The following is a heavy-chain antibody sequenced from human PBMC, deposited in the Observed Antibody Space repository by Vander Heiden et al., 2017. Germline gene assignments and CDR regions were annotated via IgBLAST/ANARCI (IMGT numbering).Heavy chain of an antibody. V-gene: IGHV1-69*10. Sequence: QVQLVQSGAEVKMPGASVKDSCKASRGTSSSYASSWVRQAPGQGLEWMGGIIPILGIANYAQKFQGRVTITADKSTSTAYMELSSLRSEDTAVYYCARKYYDILTGYYTGNFDYWGQGTLVTVSS. D-gene: IGHD3-9*01. CDR2: IIPILGIA. CDR3: ARKYYDILTGYYTGNFDY. J-gene: IGHJ4*02. CDR1: RGTSSSYA.